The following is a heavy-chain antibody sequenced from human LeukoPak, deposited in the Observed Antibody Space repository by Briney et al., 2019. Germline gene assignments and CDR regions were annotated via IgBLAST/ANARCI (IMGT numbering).Heavy chain of an antibody. Sequence: SETLSLTCTVSGGSISSGSYYWGWIRQPPGKGLEWIGSFYSSGSSYYNPSLKSRVTISVDTSKNQFSLKLSSVTAADTAVYYCARDLRWELPGGFDYWGQGTLVTVSS. D-gene: IGHD1-26*01. V-gene: IGHV4-39*07. CDR2: FYSSGSS. CDR1: GGSISSGSYY. CDR3: ARDLRWELPGGFDY. J-gene: IGHJ4*02.